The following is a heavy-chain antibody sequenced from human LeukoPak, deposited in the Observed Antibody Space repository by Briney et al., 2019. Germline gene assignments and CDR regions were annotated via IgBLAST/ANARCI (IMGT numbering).Heavy chain of an antibody. CDR2: ISGSGGST. D-gene: IGHD6-13*01. Sequence: GGSLRLSCAASGFTFSSYAMSRVRQAPGKRLEWVSAISGSGGSTYYADSVKGRFTISRVNSKKTLYLQMNSLRAEDTAVYYCAAGGGSSWYYFDYWGQGTLVTVSS. J-gene: IGHJ4*02. CDR3: AAGGGSSWYYFDY. CDR1: GFTFSSYA. V-gene: IGHV3-23*01.